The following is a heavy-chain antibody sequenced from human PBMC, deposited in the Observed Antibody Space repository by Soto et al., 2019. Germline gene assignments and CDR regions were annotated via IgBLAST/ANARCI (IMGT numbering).Heavy chain of an antibody. D-gene: IGHD3-10*01. V-gene: IGHV4-34*01. CDR1: GGSFSGYY. J-gene: IGHJ6*02. Sequence: SETLSLTCAVYGGSFSGYYWSWIRQPPGKGLEWIGEINHSGSTNYNPSLKSRVTISVDTSKNQFSLKLSSVTAADTAVYYCARSYGSGSVYYYGMDVWGQGTTVTVSS. CDR3: ARSYGSGSVYYYGMDV. CDR2: INHSGST.